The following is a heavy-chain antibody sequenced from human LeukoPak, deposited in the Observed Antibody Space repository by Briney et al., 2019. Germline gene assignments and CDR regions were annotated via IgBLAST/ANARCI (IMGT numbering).Heavy chain of an antibody. J-gene: IGHJ4*02. D-gene: IGHD2-15*01. CDR2: ISDRGGST. Sequence: PGGSLRPSCVVSGITLSNYGMSWVRQAPGKGLEWVAGISDRGGSTNYADSVKGRFTISRDNPKTTLYLQMNSLRSEDTAVYFCAKRGVVIRAVLVVGFHKEAYYFDSCGQGALVTVSS. CDR3: AKRGVVIRAVLVVGFHKEAYYFDS. V-gene: IGHV3-23*01. CDR1: GITLSNYG.